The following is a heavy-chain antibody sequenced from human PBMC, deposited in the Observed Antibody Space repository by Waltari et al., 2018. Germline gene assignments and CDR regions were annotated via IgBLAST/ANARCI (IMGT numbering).Heavy chain of an antibody. D-gene: IGHD1-1*01. J-gene: IGHJ4*02. CDR1: GYTFTDYY. CDR3: ATDQLGEGDY. Sequence: EVQVVQSGAEVKKPGATVKISCKASGYTFTDYYMHWIQQAPGKGLEWMGRGDPEDGETIYAEKFQDRVTITADTSTDTAYMELSSLRSEDTAVYYCATDQLGEGDYWGQGTLVTVSS. V-gene: IGHV1-69-2*01. CDR2: GDPEDGET.